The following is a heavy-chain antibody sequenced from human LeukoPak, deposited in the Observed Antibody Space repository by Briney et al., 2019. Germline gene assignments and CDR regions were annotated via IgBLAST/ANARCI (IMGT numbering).Heavy chain of an antibody. Sequence: PGGSLRLSCAASGFTVSSNYMSWVRQAPGKGLEWVSVIYSGGSTYHADSVKGRFTISRDNSKNILYLQMNSLRVEDTAVYYCTKASAARCIGVFCYPFDHWGQGTLVTVSS. CDR1: GFTVSSNY. D-gene: IGHD2-15*01. CDR3: TKASAARCIGVFCYPFDH. V-gene: IGHV3-53*01. J-gene: IGHJ4*02. CDR2: IYSGGST.